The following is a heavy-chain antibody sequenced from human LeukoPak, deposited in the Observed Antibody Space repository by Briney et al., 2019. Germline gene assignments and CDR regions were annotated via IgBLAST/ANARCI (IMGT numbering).Heavy chain of an antibody. J-gene: IGHJ6*02. D-gene: IGHD3-3*01. V-gene: IGHV4-34*01. Sequence: PSETLSLTCAVYGGSFSGYYWSWIRQPPGKGLEWIGEINHSGSTNYNPSLKSRVTTSVDTSKNQFSLKLSSVTAADTAVYYCARVPPLRSGYFVGYYYYGMDVWGQGTTVTVSS. CDR2: INHSGST. CDR1: GGSFSGYY. CDR3: ARVPPLRSGYFVGYYYYGMDV.